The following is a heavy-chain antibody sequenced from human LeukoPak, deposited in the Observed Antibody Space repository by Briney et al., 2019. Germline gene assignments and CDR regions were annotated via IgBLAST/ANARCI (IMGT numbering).Heavy chain of an antibody. CDR2: IYYSGST. D-gene: IGHD1-26*01. CDR1: GGSISSYY. J-gene: IGHJ4*02. V-gene: IGHV4-59*08. Sequence: SETLSLTCTVSGGSISSYYWSWIRQPPGKGLEWIGYIYYSGSTNYNPSLKSRVTISVDTSKNQFSLKLSSVAAADTAVYYRARHGEGGALSYYFDYWGQGTLVTVSS. CDR3: ARHGEGGALSYYFDY.